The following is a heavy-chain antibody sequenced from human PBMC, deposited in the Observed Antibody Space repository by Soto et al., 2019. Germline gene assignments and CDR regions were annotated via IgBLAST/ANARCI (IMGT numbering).Heavy chain of an antibody. CDR3: ARVADCSGGRCYFSVDY. CDR2: IYYSGST. J-gene: IGHJ4*02. Sequence: QVQLQESGPGLVKPSQTLSLTCTVSGGSLSSGDYYWSWIRQPPGKGLEGIGYIYYSGSTYYNPSLKSRVTISVDTSKNQFSLKLSSVTAADTAVYYCARVADCSGGRCYFSVDYWGQGTLVTVSS. D-gene: IGHD2-15*01. V-gene: IGHV4-30-4*01. CDR1: GGSLSSGDYY.